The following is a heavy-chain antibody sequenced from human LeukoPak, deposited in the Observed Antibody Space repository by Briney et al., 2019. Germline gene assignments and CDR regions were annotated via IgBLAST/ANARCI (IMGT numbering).Heavy chain of an antibody. V-gene: IGHV3-48*03. CDR3: ARDRWFGESFRLNYGMDV. CDR2: ISSSGSTI. J-gene: IGHJ6*04. CDR1: GFTFSSYE. Sequence: PGRSLRLSCAASGFTFSSYEMNWVRQAPGKGLEWVSYISSSGSTIYYADSVKGRFTISRDNAKNSLYLQMNSLRAEDTAVYYCARDRWFGESFRLNYGMDVWGKGTTVTVSS. D-gene: IGHD3-10*01.